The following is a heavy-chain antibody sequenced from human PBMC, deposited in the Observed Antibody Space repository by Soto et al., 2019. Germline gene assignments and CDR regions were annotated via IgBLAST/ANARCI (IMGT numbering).Heavy chain of an antibody. V-gene: IGHV3-9*01. CDR3: AKGLGYSSGWLDY. D-gene: IGHD6-19*01. Sequence: GGSLRLSCAASGFTFDDYAMHWVRQAPGKGLEWVSGISWNSGSIGYADSVKGRFTISRDNAKNSLYLQMNSLRAEDTALYYCAKGLGYSSGWLDYWGQGTLVTAPQ. CDR2: ISWNSGSI. J-gene: IGHJ4*02. CDR1: GFTFDDYA.